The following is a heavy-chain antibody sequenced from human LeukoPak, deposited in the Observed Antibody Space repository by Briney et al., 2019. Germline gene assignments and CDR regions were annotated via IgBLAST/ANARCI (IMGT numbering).Heavy chain of an antibody. D-gene: IGHD6-19*01. CDR3: ARGGGIAVAGKLDY. CDR2: IYYSGST. V-gene: IGHV4-59*01. Sequence: PSETLSLTCTVSGGSISSYYWSWVRQPPGKGLEWIGYIYYSGSTNHNPSLKGRVTISVDTSKNQFSLKLTSVSAADTAVYYCARGGGIAVAGKLDYWGQGTVVTVSS. J-gene: IGHJ4*02. CDR1: GGSISSYY.